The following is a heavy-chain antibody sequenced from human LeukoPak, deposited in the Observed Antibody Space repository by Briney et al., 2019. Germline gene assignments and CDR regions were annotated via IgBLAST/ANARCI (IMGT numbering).Heavy chain of an antibody. J-gene: IGHJ4*02. V-gene: IGHV3-21*01. CDR1: GFTFSSYS. CDR2: ISSSSSYI. Sequence: SGGSLRLSCAASGFTFSSYSMNWVRQAPGKGPEWVSSISSSSSYIYYADSVKGRFTISRDNAKNSLYLQMNSLRAEDTAVYYCARDPGTTVTTNWGLGTLVTVSS. CDR3: ARDPGTTVTTN. D-gene: IGHD4-17*01.